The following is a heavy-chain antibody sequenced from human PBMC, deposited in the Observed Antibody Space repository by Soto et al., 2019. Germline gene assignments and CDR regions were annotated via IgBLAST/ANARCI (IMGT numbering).Heavy chain of an antibody. CDR1: GYTFTSYG. CDR3: ARDLGDGDIVVVPADKFDY. J-gene: IGHJ4*02. V-gene: IGHV1-18*01. D-gene: IGHD2-2*01. Sequence: QVQLVQSGAEVKKPGASVKVSCKASGYTFTSYGISWVRQAPGQGLEWMGWISAYNGNTKYAQKLQGRVTMTTDTSTSTAYMELRSMRSDDTAVYYCARDLGDGDIVVVPADKFDYWGQGTLVTVSS. CDR2: ISAYNGNT.